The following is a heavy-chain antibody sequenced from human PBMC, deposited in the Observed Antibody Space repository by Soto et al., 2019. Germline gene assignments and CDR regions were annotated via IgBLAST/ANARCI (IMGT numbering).Heavy chain of an antibody. J-gene: IGHJ4*02. V-gene: IGHV3-9*01. CDR1: GFTFDDYA. CDR2: ISWNSDNI. Sequence: PGGSLRLACAASGFTFDDYAMHWVRQAPGKGLEWVSSISWNSDNIGYADSVKGRFAVSRDNAKNSLFLQMNSLRAEDTAFYYCAKDFRLTTGPAWGRILHWGQATLV. CDR3: AKDFRLTTGPAWGRILH. D-gene: IGHD4-17*01.